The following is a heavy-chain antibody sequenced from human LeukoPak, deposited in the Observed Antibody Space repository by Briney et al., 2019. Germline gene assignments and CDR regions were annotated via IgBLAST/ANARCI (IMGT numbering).Heavy chain of an antibody. Sequence: GGSLRLSCAVSGLTFSRYAMSWVRQAPGKGLEWVSAISESGSGTYYADSVKGRFTISRDNSKDTLSLQMNSLRAEDTAVYYCARIRAGDGLDYWGQGTLVTVSS. V-gene: IGHV3-23*01. J-gene: IGHJ4*02. CDR3: ARIRAGDGLDY. CDR1: GLTFSRYA. CDR2: ISESGSGT.